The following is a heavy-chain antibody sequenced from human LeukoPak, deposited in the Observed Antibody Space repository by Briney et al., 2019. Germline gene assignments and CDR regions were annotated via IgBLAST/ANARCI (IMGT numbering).Heavy chain of an antibody. CDR3: AREWLPHALDY. V-gene: IGHV1-46*01. CDR1: GYTFTSYY. CDR2: INPSGGST. J-gene: IGHJ4*02. D-gene: IGHD3-22*01. Sequence: GASVKVSCKASGYTFTSYYMHWVRQAPGQGLEWMGIINPSGGSTSYAQKFQGRVTTTRDTSTSTVYMELSSLRSEDTAVYYCAREWLPHALDYWGQGTLVTVSS.